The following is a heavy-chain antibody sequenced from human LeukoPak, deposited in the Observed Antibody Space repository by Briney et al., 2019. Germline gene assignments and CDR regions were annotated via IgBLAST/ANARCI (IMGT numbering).Heavy chain of an antibody. D-gene: IGHD2-15*01. V-gene: IGHV4-34*01. Sequence: KPSETLSLTCAVYGGSFSGYYWSWIRQPPGKGLEWIGEINHSGSTNYNPPLKSRVTISVDTSKNQFSLKLSSVTAADTAVYYCARVPIVVVVAATLKSDWFDPWGQGTLVTVSS. CDR2: INHSGST. CDR3: ARVPIVVVVAATLKSDWFDP. CDR1: GGSFSGYY. J-gene: IGHJ5*02.